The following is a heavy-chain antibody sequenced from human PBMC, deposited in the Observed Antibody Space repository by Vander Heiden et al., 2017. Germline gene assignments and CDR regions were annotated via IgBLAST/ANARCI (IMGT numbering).Heavy chain of an antibody. V-gene: IGHV4-34*01. CDR2: INHSGGT. Sequence: QVQLQQWGAGLLKPSETPSLTCAVNRGSISGYFWSWLRQPPVKGLEWIGEINHSGGTNYTPSPKSRVTRSVDTSKNQFSLKLSSVTAADTAVYYCARRRGFMGLRLGELSLYGNWFDPWGQGTLVTVSS. CDR1: RGSISGYF. D-gene: IGHD3-16*02. J-gene: IGHJ5*02. CDR3: ARRRGFMGLRLGELSLYGNWFDP.